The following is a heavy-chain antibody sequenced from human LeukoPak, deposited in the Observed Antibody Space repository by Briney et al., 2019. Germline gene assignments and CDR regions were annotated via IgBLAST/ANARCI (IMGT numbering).Heavy chain of an antibody. CDR1: GFTFDDYA. J-gene: IGHJ6*02. Sequence: GRSLRLSCAASGFTFDDYAMHWVRQAPGKGLEWVSGISWNSGSIGYVDSVKGRFTISKDDAKSSLYLQMNSLRAEDTAVYYCARRNAMDVWGQGTTVIVFS. CDR2: ISWNSGSI. V-gene: IGHV3-9*01. CDR3: ARRNAMDV.